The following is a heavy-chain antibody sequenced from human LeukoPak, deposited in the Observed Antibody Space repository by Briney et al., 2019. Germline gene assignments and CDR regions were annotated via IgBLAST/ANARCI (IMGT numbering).Heavy chain of an antibody. V-gene: IGHV1-2*02. D-gene: IGHD3-16*01. Sequence: GASVKVSCKASGYTFTGYYMHWVRQAPGQGLEWMGWINPNSGGTNYAQKFQGRVTMTRDTSISTAYMELSRLRSDDTAVYYCARGIYDYVWGSSANPPPSTIYWGQGTLVTVSS. CDR1: GYTFTGYY. J-gene: IGHJ4*02. CDR2: INPNSGGT. CDR3: ARGIYDYVWGSSANPPPSTIY.